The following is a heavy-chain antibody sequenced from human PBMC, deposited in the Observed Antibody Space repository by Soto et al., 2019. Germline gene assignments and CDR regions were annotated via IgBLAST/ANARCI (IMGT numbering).Heavy chain of an antibody. Sequence: GESLKISCKGSGYSFTSYWISWVRQMPGKGLEWMGRIDPSDSYTNYSPSFQGHVTISADKSISTAYLQWTTLKASDTAMYYCARHCITMIVLALTYYYYGMAVWGKGTRVTVCS. D-gene: IGHD3-22*01. CDR1: GYSFTSYW. V-gene: IGHV5-10-1*01. CDR3: ARHCITMIVLALTYYYYGMAV. CDR2: IDPSDSYT. J-gene: IGHJ6*04.